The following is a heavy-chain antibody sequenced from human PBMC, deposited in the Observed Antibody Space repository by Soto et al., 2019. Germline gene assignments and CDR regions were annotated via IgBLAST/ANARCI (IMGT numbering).Heavy chain of an antibody. Sequence: EVQLVESGGDLVQPGGSLRLSCADSRFTFSGYWMYWFRQAPGKGLEWVANIKEDGSEKNYVDSVRGRFTISRDNAKNSLYLQMNSLRAEDTAVYYCARGARIWGQGTMVTVS. CDR3: ARGARI. CDR2: IKEDGSEK. CDR1: RFTFSGYW. J-gene: IGHJ3*02. V-gene: IGHV3-7*01.